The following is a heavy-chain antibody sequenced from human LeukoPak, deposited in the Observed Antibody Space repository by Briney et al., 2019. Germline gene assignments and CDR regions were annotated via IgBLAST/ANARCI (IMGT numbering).Heavy chain of an antibody. CDR1: GFTFSTYA. J-gene: IGHJ4*02. D-gene: IGHD3-22*01. V-gene: IGHV3-23*01. CDR2: ISGSGERT. Sequence: GGSLRLSCAASGFTFSTYAMSWVRQAPGKGLEYVSAISGSGERTYYADSVKGRFTVSRDNSQNTLFLQMYSLRAEDTAMYYCVGYYDSRGYNYLNYWGQGTLVTVSS. CDR3: VGYYDSRGYNYLNY.